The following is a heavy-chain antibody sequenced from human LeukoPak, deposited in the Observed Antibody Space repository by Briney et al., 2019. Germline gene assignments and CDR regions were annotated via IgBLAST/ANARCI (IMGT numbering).Heavy chain of an antibody. J-gene: IGHJ3*02. V-gene: IGHV1-46*01. CDR2: INPNGGST. D-gene: IGHD6-25*01. CDR3: ARDPLFNIAALDSDAFDI. Sequence: ASVKVSCKASGYTFTSYYMHWVRQAPGQGLEWMGIINPNGGSTSYAQKFQGRVTMTRDTSTSTVYMELSSLRSEDTAVYYCARDPLFNIAALDSDAFDIWGQGTMVTVSS. CDR1: GYTFTSYY.